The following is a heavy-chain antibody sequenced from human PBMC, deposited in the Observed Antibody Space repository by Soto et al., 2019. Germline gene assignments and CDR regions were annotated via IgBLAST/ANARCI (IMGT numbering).Heavy chain of an antibody. CDR2: IDKSGRT. Sequence: QVQLQESGPGLVKPSQTLSLTCSVSGDSISSGGYFWSGIRQHPAKGLAWIGFIDKSGRTHYNASLLSPITISLHMSKNQFSLMVTSVTPADTAVYYCARVPSFFGDYVMFDHWGQGTLVTVTS. J-gene: IGHJ4*02. D-gene: IGHD4-17*01. CDR3: ARVPSFFGDYVMFDH. CDR1: GDSISSGGYF. V-gene: IGHV4-31*01.